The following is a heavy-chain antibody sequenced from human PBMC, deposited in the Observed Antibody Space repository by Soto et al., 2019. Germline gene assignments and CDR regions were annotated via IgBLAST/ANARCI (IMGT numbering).Heavy chain of an antibody. Sequence: QVQLQESGPGLVKPSETLSLTCSVSGGSISSYYWSWIRQPPGKGLEWIAYIYYSGTSYNPSLKTLLPSSLDTSKHQSSLKLSSLTAAAPAISYSARTFAGSGPTSGGYPFATWGQGTMVTVSS. CDR1: GGSISSYY. V-gene: IGHV4-59*01. CDR3: ARTFAGSGPTSGGYPFAT. CDR2: IYYSGT. J-gene: IGHJ3*02. D-gene: IGHD2-15*01.